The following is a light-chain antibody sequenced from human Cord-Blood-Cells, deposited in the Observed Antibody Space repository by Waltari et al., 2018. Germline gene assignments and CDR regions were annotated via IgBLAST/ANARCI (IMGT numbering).Light chain of an antibody. CDR3: SSYTSSSTLV. Sequence: SSRTQPSSLSGSPGPSITLPCPGTSRSVGGSISVSWYQQHPGKAPKLMIYDVSKRPSGVSNRFSGSKSGNTASLTISGLQAEDEADYYCSSYTSSSTLVFGGGTKLTVL. V-gene: IGLV2-14*01. CDR2: DVS. CDR1: SRSVGGSIS. J-gene: IGLJ2*01.